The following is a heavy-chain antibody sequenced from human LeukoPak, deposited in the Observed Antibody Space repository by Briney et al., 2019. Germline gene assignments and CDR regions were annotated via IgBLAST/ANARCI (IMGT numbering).Heavy chain of an antibody. CDR2: INSDGSST. V-gene: IGHV3-74*01. CDR1: GFTFSRYW. D-gene: IGHD3-10*01. Sequence: GGSLRLSCAASGFTFSRYWMHWVRQAPGKGLVWVSRINSDGSSTSYADSVKGRFTISRDNAKNTLYLQMNSLRAEDTAVYYCARSFKAGAPDYWGQGTLVTVSS. CDR3: ARSFKAGAPDY. J-gene: IGHJ4*02.